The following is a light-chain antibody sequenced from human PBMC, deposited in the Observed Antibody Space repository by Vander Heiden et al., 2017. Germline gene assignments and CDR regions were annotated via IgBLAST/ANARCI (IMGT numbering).Light chain of an antibody. CDR1: SIDVGSYVL. CDR3: CAYAVSSKV. V-gene: IGLV2-23*02. Sequence: HSPLPPPAPVSGSPGPSISFSCTGSSIDVGSYVLVSWYQQHPGKAPKLMIYEVRKRPSGVSNRFSGSKSGDTASLTISELQAEDEDDYYCCAYAVSSKVFGGGTKLTVL. J-gene: IGLJ3*02. CDR2: EVR.